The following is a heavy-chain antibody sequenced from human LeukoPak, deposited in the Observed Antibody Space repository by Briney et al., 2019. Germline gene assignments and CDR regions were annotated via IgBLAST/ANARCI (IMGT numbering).Heavy chain of an antibody. D-gene: IGHD2-2*01. Sequence: GGSLSLSCAACGFLFSNYGMHWVRQAPGRGLEGVAVIWYDGSNKYYAASVEGRFTISRDKSKNSLYLQRNSLQAEDTAVYYCAKTPETYDTYQGLEYWGQGTLVTVSS. V-gene: IGHV3-33*03. CDR1: GFLFSNYG. J-gene: IGHJ4*02. CDR2: IWYDGSNK. CDR3: AKTPETYDTYQGLEY.